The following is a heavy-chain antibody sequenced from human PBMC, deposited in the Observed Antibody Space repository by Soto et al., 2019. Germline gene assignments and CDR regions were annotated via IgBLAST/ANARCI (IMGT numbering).Heavy chain of an antibody. D-gene: IGHD3-16*01. CDR2: IHYSGNT. Sequence: QVQLQESGPGLVKPSETLSLSCNVSGGSISNYYWSWIRQPPGKGLEWIGYIHYSGNTNYNPSLKSRVTISVDTSKKQFSLKLTSVTAADTAIYYCARDPLGGPPYYYYALDVWGQGTTVTVSS. CDR1: GGSISNYY. J-gene: IGHJ6*02. V-gene: IGHV4-59*01. CDR3: ARDPLGGPPYYYYALDV.